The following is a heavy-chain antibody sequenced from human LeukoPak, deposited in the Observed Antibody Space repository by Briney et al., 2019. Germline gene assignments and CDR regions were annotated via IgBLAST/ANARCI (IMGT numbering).Heavy chain of an antibody. CDR3: AGGTYYGTGTRPGYLNY. CDR1: NFSVNNNY. Sequence: GGSLRLSCAASNFSVNNNYIDWVRQAPGKGLEWVSSLDNFGAKYYGDSVTGRFTVSRDLSKNTVYLQMSSLRADDTAVYYCAGGTYYGTGTRPGYLNYWGLGTLITVSS. CDR2: LDNFGAK. J-gene: IGHJ4*02. D-gene: IGHD3-10*01. V-gene: IGHV3-53*01.